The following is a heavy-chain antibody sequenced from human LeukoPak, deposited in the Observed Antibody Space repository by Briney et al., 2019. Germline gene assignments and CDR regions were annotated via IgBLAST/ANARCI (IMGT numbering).Heavy chain of an antibody. CDR1: GFTFSSYW. Sequence: PGGSLRLSCAASGFTFSSYWMSWVRQAPGKGPEWVANIKGDGSEKYYLDSVKGRFTISRDNAKNSLYLQMNSLRAEDTAVYSCARIKEYGFDIWGQGTMVTVSS. J-gene: IGHJ3*02. CDR3: ARIKEYGFDI. CDR2: IKGDGSEK. D-gene: IGHD3-10*01. V-gene: IGHV3-7*01.